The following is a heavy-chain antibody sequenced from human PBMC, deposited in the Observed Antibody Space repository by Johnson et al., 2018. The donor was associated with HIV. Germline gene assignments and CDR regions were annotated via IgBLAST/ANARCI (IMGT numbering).Heavy chain of an antibody. Sequence: VQLVESGGGVVQPGRSLRLSCAASGFTFSTFAMHWVRQAPGKGLEWVTFTSFDESNKYYADPVHGRFTISSDNSKNTLYLQMNGLRAEDTAVYYCARADSSSSPWMGLDIWGQGTMVTVSS. CDR3: ARADSSSSPWMGLDI. CDR2: TSFDESNK. J-gene: IGHJ3*02. CDR1: GFTFSTFA. D-gene: IGHD6-13*01. V-gene: IGHV3-30*04.